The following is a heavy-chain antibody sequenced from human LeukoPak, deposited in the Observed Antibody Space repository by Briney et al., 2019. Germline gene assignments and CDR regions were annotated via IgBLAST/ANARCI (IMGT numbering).Heavy chain of an antibody. CDR1: RFTFSSYG. D-gene: IGHD5-18*01. CDR3: AKDLYSYGTHFDY. V-gene: IGHV3-30*18. CDR2: ISYDGSNK. Sequence: GGSLRLSCAASRFTFSSYGMHWVRQAPGKGLEWVAVISYDGSNKYYADSVKGRFTISRDNSKNTLYLQMNSLRAEDTAVYYCAKDLYSYGTHFDYWGQGTLVTVSS. J-gene: IGHJ4*02.